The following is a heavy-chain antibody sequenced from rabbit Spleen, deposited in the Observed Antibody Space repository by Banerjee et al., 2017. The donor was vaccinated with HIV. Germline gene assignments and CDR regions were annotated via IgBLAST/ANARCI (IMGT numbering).Heavy chain of an antibody. Sequence: QSLEESGGDLVKPGASLTLTCIASGVSFSTNHYLCWVRQAPGKGLEWIACIEGGSSIFSYFASWAKGRFTISKTSSTTVTLQMTTLTAADTATYFCARDSGSSFSSYGMDLWGPGTLVTVS. V-gene: IGHV1S40*01. CDR3: ARDSGSSFSSYGMDL. J-gene: IGHJ6*01. D-gene: IGHD8-1*01. CDR2: IEGGSSIFS. CDR1: GVSFSTNHY.